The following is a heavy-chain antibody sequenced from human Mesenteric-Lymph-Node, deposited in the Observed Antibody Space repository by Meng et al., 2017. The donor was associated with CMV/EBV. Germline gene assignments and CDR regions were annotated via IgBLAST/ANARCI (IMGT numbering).Heavy chain of an antibody. CDR1: GFTFSSYW. Sequence: GESLKISCAASGFTFSSYWMSWVRQAPGKGLEWVANIKQDGSEKYYVDSVKGRFTISRDNAKNSLYLQMNSLRAEDTAVYYCAKSLPHSSRWYAGYYFDYWGQGTVVTVSS. J-gene: IGHJ4*02. CDR3: AKSLPHSSRWYAGYYFDY. V-gene: IGHV3-7*01. D-gene: IGHD6-19*01. CDR2: IKQDGSEK.